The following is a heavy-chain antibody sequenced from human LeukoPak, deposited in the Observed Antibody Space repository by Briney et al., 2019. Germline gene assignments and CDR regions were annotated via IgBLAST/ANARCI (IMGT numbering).Heavy chain of an antibody. J-gene: IGHJ4*02. D-gene: IGHD4-17*01. Sequence: PGGSLRLSCAASGFTFSNYEMNWVRQAPGRGLEWVSYISSSGLTMYYADSVKGRFTISRDNAKNSLYLQVDSLRAEDTGVYYCARRTTGDDYWGQGTLVTVSS. V-gene: IGHV3-48*03. CDR2: ISSSGLTM. CDR3: ARRTTGDDY. CDR1: GFTFSNYE.